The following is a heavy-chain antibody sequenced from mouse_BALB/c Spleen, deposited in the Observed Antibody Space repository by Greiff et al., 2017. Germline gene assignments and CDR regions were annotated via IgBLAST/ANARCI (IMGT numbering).Heavy chain of an antibody. J-gene: IGHJ3*01. D-gene: IGHD2-4*01. V-gene: IGHV1-62-2*01. CDR3: AGHEFDYGGGAWFAY. CDR2: FYPGSGSI. CDR1: GYTFTEYI. Sequence: QVQLQQSGAELVKPGASVKLSCKASGYTFTEYIIHWVKPRSGQGLGWIGWFYPGSGSIKYNEKFKDKATLTADKSSSTVYMELSRWTSEDSAVYFCAGHEFDYGGGAWFAYWGQGTLVTVSA.